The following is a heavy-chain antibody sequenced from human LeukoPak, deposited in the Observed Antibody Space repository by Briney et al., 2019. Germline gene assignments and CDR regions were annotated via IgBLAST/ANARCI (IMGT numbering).Heavy chain of an antibody. D-gene: IGHD1-26*01. Sequence: ASVTVSCKASGYTFTSYGISWVRQAPGQGLEWMGWISAYNGNTNYAQKLQGRVTMTTDTSTSTAYMELRSLRSDDTAVYYCARDPASSVVGALYGMDVWGQGTTVTVSS. CDR2: ISAYNGNT. V-gene: IGHV1-18*01. J-gene: IGHJ6*02. CDR3: ARDPASSVVGALYGMDV. CDR1: GYTFTSYG.